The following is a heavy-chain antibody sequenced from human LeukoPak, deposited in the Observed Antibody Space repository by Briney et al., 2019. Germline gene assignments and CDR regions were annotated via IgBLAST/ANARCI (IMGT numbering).Heavy chain of an antibody. Sequence: GGSLRLSCAASGFTFTDYTMNWVRQAPGKGLEWLSSISGGGSYIFHADSVKGRFTISRDNAKNSLFLQMHSLRAEDTALYYCAREGPINNGDLDYWGQGTLVTVSS. CDR3: AREGPINNGDLDY. V-gene: IGHV3-21*01. CDR1: GFTFTDYT. D-gene: IGHD1/OR15-1a*01. J-gene: IGHJ4*02. CDR2: ISGGGSYI.